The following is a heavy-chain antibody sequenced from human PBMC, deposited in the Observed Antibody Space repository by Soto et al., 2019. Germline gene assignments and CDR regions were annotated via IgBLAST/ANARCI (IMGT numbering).Heavy chain of an antibody. Sequence: RDSCGVAEVTSSSCWMSWVIKTPGKGLEWVANIKQDGSEKYYVDSVKGRFTISRDNAKNSLYLQMNSLRAEDTAVYYCARDPSIVLVPAATYYYYYYGMEVWGQGTTVTVSS. CDR2: IKQDGSEK. V-gene: IGHV3-7*01. J-gene: IGHJ6*02. D-gene: IGHD2-2*01. CDR1: EVTSSSCW. CDR3: ARDPSIVLVPAATYYYYYYGMEV.